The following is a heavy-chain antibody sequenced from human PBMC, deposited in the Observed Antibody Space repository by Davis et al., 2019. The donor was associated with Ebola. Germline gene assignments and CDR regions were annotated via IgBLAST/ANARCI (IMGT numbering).Heavy chain of an antibody. CDR2: IRGSGGNT. Sequence: GESLRLSCADSVITFSSYAMTWVRQAPGKGLEWVSAIRGSGGNTYYADSVKGRFTISRANTKNSLYLQMNSLRAEDTAVYYCARDWAGLDVWGKGTTVTVSS. D-gene: IGHD2-21*01. J-gene: IGHJ6*04. CDR3: ARDWAGLDV. CDR1: VITFSSYA. V-gene: IGHV3-23*01.